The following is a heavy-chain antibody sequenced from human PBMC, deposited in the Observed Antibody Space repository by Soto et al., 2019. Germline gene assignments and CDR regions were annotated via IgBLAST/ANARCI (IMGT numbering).Heavy chain of an antibody. J-gene: IGHJ4*02. CDR1: GFTFSSYA. CDR3: ARDLGPSSPYFDY. V-gene: IGHV3-30-3*01. CDR2: ISYDGSNK. Sequence: GGSLRLSCAASGFTFSSYAMHWVRQAPGKGLEWVAVISYDGSNKYYADSVKGRFTISRDNSKNTLYLQMNSLRAEDTAVYYCARDLGPSSPYFDYWGQGTLVTVSS.